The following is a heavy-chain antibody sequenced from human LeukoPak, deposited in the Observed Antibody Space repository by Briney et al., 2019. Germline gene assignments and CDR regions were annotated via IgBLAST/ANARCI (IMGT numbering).Heavy chain of an antibody. CDR2: TYYRSKWYN. Sequence: SQTLSLTCAISGDSVSSNSAAWNWIRQSPSRGLEWLGRTYYRSKWYNDYAVSVKSRITINPDTSKNQFSLQLNSVTPEDTAVYYCASYSSSSRPRAFDIWGQGTMVTVSS. V-gene: IGHV6-1*01. CDR3: ASYSSSSRPRAFDI. CDR1: GDSVSSNSAA. D-gene: IGHD6-13*01. J-gene: IGHJ3*02.